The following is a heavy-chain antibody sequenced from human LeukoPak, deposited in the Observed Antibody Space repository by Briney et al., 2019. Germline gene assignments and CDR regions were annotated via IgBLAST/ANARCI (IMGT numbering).Heavy chain of an antibody. CDR1: GFTFDDYA. J-gene: IGHJ2*01. CDR3: ATIAAAGNVGFDL. D-gene: IGHD6-13*01. V-gene: IGHV3-9*01. CDR2: ISWNSGSI. Sequence: SLRLSCAASGFTFDDYAMHWVRQAPGKGLEWVSGISWNSGSIGYADSVKGRFTISRDNAKNSLYLQMNSLRAEDTALYYCATIAAAGNVGFDLWGRGTLVTVSS.